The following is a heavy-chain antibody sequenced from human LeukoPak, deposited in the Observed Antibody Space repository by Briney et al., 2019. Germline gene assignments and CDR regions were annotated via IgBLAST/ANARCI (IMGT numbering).Heavy chain of an antibody. CDR2: MNPNSGNT. J-gene: IGHJ6*04. CDR1: GYTFTSYD. V-gene: IGHV1-8*01. Sequence: VASVKVSCKASGYTFTSYDINWVRQATGQGLEWMGWMNPNSGNTGYAQKFQGRVTMTRDTSTSTVYMELSSLRSEDTAVYYCARNAYPSNYGSGDSMDVWGKGTTVTVSS. D-gene: IGHD3-10*01. CDR3: ARNAYPSNYGSGDSMDV.